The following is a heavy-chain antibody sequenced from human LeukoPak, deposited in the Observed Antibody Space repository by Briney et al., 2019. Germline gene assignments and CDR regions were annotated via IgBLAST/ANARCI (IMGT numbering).Heavy chain of an antibody. V-gene: IGHV3-23*01. J-gene: IGHJ6*02. Sequence: PGGSLRLSCAASGFTFSNYAMSWVRQAPGKGLEWVSTISGSGGSTYYADSVKGRFTISRDNSKNTLYLQLNSLRAEDTAVYYCAKSTSPLYYYYGMDVWGQGTRSPSP. CDR1: GFTFSNYA. CDR3: AKSTSPLYYYYGMDV. CDR2: ISGSGGST. D-gene: IGHD2-2*01.